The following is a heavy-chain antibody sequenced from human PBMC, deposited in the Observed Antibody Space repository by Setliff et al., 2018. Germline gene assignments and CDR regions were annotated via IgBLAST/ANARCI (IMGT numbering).Heavy chain of an antibody. CDR1: GYTFTNYW. V-gene: IGHV5-51*01. J-gene: IGHJ4*02. CDR3: ARALASAGTVYFDY. CDR2: IYPGDSDT. Sequence: PGESLKISCKGSGYTFTNYWIGWVRQMPGKGLEWMGLIYPGDSDTRYSPSFQGQVTISVDKSITTAYLQWSSLKASDTAMYYCARALASAGTVYFDYWGQGTLVTVSS. D-gene: IGHD6-13*01.